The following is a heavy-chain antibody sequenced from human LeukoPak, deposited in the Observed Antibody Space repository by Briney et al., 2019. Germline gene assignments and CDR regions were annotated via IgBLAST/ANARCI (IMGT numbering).Heavy chain of an antibody. J-gene: IGHJ4*02. CDR3: ATNGPGIAVAGYVDY. Sequence: GRSLRLSCAASGFSFSNYGMHWVRQAPGKGLEWVAVIWYDGSNDYYADSVKGRFTISRDNSKNTLYLQMNSLRAEDTAVYYCATNGPGIAVAGYVDYWGQGTLVTVSS. D-gene: IGHD6-19*01. V-gene: IGHV3-30*19. CDR1: GFSFSNYG. CDR2: IWYDGSND.